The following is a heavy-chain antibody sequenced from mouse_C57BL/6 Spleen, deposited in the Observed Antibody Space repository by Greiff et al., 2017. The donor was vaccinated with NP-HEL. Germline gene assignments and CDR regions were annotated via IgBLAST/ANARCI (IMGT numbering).Heavy chain of an antibody. V-gene: IGHV14-4*01. Sequence: VQLQQSGAELVRPGASVKLSCTASGFNIKDDYMHWVKQRPEQGLEWIGGIDPENGDTEYASKFQGKATITADTSSNTAYLQLSSLTSEDTAVYYCTSPIYYYGSSHPAYWGQGTLVTVSA. CDR3: TSPIYYYGSSHPAY. CDR1: GFNIKDDY. D-gene: IGHD1-1*01. CDR2: IDPENGDT. J-gene: IGHJ3*01.